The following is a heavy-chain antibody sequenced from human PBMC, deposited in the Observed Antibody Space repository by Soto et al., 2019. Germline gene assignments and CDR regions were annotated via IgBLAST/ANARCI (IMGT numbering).Heavy chain of an antibody. CDR1: GFSLSSTRMA. Sequence: ITLKESVPTLGKPTQTLTLTCTFSGFSLSSTRMAVGWIRQPPGTALEWLALIYWDDEKRYSPFLKSRLTITKDTSKNQGVLTMSNMDHVDTARYYCAHIVVAGLGYYFDYWCQGTLVTVSS. V-gene: IGHV2-5*02. D-gene: IGHD6-19*01. J-gene: IGHJ4*02. CDR3: AHIVVAGLGYYFDY. CDR2: IYWDDEK.